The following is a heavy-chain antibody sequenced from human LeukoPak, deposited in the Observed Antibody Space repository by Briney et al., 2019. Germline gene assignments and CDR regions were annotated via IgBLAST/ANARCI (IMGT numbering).Heavy chain of an antibody. CDR2: IYYSGST. D-gene: IGHD3-22*01. J-gene: IGHJ4*02. V-gene: IGHV4-31*03. Sequence: RTAQTLSLTCTVSGGSISSGGYYWSWIRQHPGKGLEWIGYIYYSGSTYYNPSLKSRVTISVDTSKNQFSLKLSSVTAADTAVYYCARAPHYYDSSGLFDYWGQGTLVTVSS. CDR1: GGSISSGGYY. CDR3: ARAPHYYDSSGLFDY.